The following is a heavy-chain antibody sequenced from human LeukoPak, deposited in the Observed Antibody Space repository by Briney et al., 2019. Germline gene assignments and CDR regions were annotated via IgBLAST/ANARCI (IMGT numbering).Heavy chain of an antibody. CDR1: GDSVSSNSAA. V-gene: IGHV6-1*01. Sequence: PSQTLSLTCAISGDSVSSNSAAWNWIRQSPSRGLEWLGRTYYRSKWYNDYAVSVKSRITINPDTSKNQFSLQLNSVTPEDTAVYYCARGIPVVPAARVPLNWFDPWGQGTLVTVSS. CDR3: ARGIPVVPAARVPLNWFDP. CDR2: TYYRSKWYN. D-gene: IGHD2-2*01. J-gene: IGHJ5*02.